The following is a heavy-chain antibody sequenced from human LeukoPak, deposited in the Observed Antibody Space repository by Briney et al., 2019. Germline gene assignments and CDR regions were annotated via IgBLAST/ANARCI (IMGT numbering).Heavy chain of an antibody. CDR2: IYYSGST. CDR1: GGSISSSSYY. CDR3: ARDSGPLYSSSWF. D-gene: IGHD6-13*01. V-gene: IGHV4-39*07. J-gene: IGHJ4*02. Sequence: SETLSLTCTVSGGSISSSSYYWGWIRQPPGKGLEWIGSIYYSGSTYYNPSLKSRVTISVDTSKNQFSLKLSSVTAADTAVYYCARDSGPLYSSSWFWGQGTLVTVSS.